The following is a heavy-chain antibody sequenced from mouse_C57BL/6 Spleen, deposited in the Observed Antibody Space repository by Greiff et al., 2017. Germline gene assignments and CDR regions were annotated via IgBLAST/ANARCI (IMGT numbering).Heavy chain of an antibody. V-gene: IGHV3-6*01. CDR1: GYSITSGYY. CDR2: ISYDGSN. J-gene: IGHJ3*01. CDR3: AREGAYGNYDSWFAY. D-gene: IGHD2-1*01. Sequence: VQLKESGPGLVKPSQSLSLTCSVTGYSITSGYYWNWIRQFPGNKLEWMGYISYDGSNNYNPSLKNRISITRDTSKNQFFLKLNSVTTEDTATYYCAREGAYGNYDSWFAYWGQGTLVTVSA.